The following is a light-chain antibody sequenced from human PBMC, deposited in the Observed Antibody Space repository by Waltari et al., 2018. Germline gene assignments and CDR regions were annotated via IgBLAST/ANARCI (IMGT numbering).Light chain of an antibody. CDR2: QDT. CDR3: QAWDITPVV. CDR1: KLGDKF. J-gene: IGLJ2*01. V-gene: IGLV3-1*01. Sequence: SYELTQPPSVSVSPGQTATIACSGDKLGDKFVSWYQQKPGQSPVLVSHQDTKRPSGIPERFSGSNSGNTATLPISGTQAMDEADYYCQAWDITPVVFGGGTKLTAL.